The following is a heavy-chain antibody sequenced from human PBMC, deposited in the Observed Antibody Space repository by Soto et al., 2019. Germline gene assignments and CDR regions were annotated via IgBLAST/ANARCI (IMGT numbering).Heavy chain of an antibody. D-gene: IGHD2-15*01. V-gene: IGHV4-59*01. CDR2: ISYSGST. Sequence: SETLSLTCTVSGASISTYYWSWIRQPPGKGLEWIGYISYSGSTNYNPSLKSRVTISFDASKNEISLQVRSATAADAAVYYCARDLKEYCSDGKCNWFDPWGKGTLVPVAS. CDR3: ARDLKEYCSDGKCNWFDP. J-gene: IGHJ5*02. CDR1: GASISTYY.